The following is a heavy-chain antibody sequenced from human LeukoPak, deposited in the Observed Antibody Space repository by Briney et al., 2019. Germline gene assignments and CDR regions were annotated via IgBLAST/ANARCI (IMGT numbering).Heavy chain of an antibody. CDR3: ARGLAVVVAATND. CDR1: GSTFTTYG. V-gene: IGHV1-18*01. Sequence: ASVKVSCKASGSTFTTYGISWVRQAPGQGLEWMGWISPYNGITNYAQKLQGRVTMTTDTPTSTAYMELRSPRSSATAAYYCARGLAVVVAATNDWGQETLVTVSS. D-gene: IGHD2-15*01. CDR2: ISPYNGIT. J-gene: IGHJ4*02.